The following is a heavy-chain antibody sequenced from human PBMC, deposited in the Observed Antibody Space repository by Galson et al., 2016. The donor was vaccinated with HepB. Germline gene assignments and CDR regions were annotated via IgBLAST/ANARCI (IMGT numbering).Heavy chain of an antibody. CDR3: ARVRNYYVSSGYKHYFDY. V-gene: IGHV4-59*01. CDR1: GGSIRSYY. D-gene: IGHD3-22*01. Sequence: TLSLTCTVSGGSIRSYYWSWIRQPPGKGLEWIGYIYYSGSTNYNPSLQSRVTISVDTSKNQFSLKLSSVTAADTAVYYCARVRNYYVSSGYKHYFDYWGQGTLVTVSA. J-gene: IGHJ4*02. CDR2: IYYSGST.